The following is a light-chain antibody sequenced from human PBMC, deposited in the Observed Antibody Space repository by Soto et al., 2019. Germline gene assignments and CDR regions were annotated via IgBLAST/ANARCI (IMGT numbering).Light chain of an antibody. CDR1: QSISSN. CDR2: GAS. J-gene: IGKJ5*01. Sequence: EIVMTQSPATLSVSPGERATLSCRASQSISSNLGWYQQRPGQAPRLLIYGASTRATGIPARFSGSGSVTEFTITISSLQSEDFAVYYCQQYNTWRSITFGQGTRLEIK. V-gene: IGKV3-15*01. CDR3: QQYNTWRSIT.